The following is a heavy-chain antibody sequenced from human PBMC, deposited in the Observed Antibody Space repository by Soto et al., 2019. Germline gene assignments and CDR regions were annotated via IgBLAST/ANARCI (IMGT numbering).Heavy chain of an antibody. D-gene: IGHD5-18*01. J-gene: IGHJ4*02. CDR2: IYYSGST. Sequence: QVQLQESGPGLVKPSQTLSLTCTVSGGSISSGDYYWSWIRQPPGKGLEWIGYIYYSGSTYYNPSLKSRVTISVDTSKNQFSLKLSSVTAADTAVYYCARVFGARLWLPLSFDYWGQGTLVTVSS. CDR3: ARVFGARLWLPLSFDY. CDR1: GGSISSGDYY. V-gene: IGHV4-30-4*01.